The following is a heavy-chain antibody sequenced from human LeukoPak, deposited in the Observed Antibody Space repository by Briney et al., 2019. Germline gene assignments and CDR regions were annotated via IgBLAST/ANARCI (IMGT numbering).Heavy chain of an antibody. V-gene: IGHV3-66*01. CDR3: ARALPAAMGYYYYGMDV. D-gene: IGHD2-2*01. CDR1: GFTVSSNY. CDR2: IYSGGST. J-gene: IGHJ6*02. Sequence: GGSLRLSCAASGFTVSSNYMSWVRQAPGKGLEWVSVIYSGGSTYYADSVKGRFTISRDNSKNTLYLQVNSLRAEDTAVYYCARALPAAMGYYYYGMDVWGQGTTVTVSS.